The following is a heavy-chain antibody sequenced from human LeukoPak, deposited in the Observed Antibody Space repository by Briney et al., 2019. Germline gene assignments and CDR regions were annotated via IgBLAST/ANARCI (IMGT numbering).Heavy chain of an antibody. CDR1: GFTFSSCA. Sequence: GGSLRLSCAASGFTFSSCAMSWVRQAPGKGLEWVSAISGSGGSTYYADSVKGRFTISRDNSKSTLYLQMNSLRAEDTAVYYCARGTYAEAGTYSWFDPWGQGTLVTVSS. J-gene: IGHJ5*02. CDR2: ISGSGGST. D-gene: IGHD6-13*01. V-gene: IGHV3-23*01. CDR3: ARGTYAEAGTYSWFDP.